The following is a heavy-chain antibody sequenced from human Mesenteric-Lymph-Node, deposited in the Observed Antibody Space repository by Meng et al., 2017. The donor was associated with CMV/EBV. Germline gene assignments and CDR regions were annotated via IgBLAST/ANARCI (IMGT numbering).Heavy chain of an antibody. V-gene: IGHV4-39*07. CDR1: GGSISSSSYY. CDR3: ARGSKGRQWLVIPFDP. Sequence: SETLSLTCTVSGGSISSSSYYWGWIRQPPGKGLEWIGSIYYSGSTYYNPSLKSRVTISVDTSKNQFSLKLSSVTAADTAVYYCARGSKGRQWLVIPFDPWGQGTLVTVSS. D-gene: IGHD6-19*01. CDR2: IYYSGST. J-gene: IGHJ5*02.